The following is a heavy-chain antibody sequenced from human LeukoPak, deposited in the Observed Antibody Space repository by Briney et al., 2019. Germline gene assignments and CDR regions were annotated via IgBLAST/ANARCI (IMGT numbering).Heavy chain of an antibody. CDR1: GFTFSSYW. V-gene: IGHV3-43*02. J-gene: IGHJ6*02. CDR3: AKDLSYGPLYYYYGMDV. Sequence: PGGSLRLSCAASGFTFSSYWMSWVRQAPGKGLEWVSLISGDGGSTYYADSVKGRFTISRDNSKNSLYLQMNSLRTEDTALYYCAKDLSYGPLYYYYGMDVWGQGTTVTVSS. D-gene: IGHD5-18*01. CDR2: ISGDGGST.